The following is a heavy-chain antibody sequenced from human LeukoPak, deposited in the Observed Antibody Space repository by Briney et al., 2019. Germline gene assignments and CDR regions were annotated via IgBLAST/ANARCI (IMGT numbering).Heavy chain of an antibody. V-gene: IGHV3-7*01. CDR2: IKQDGSEK. CDR1: GFTFSSYW. Sequence: GGSLRLSCAASGFTFSSYWMSWVRQAPGKGLEWVANIKQDGSEKYYVDSVKSRFTISRDNAKNSLFLQMNSLRAEDTAVYYCARGPAAGNLLGYWGQGTLVTVSS. J-gene: IGHJ4*02. D-gene: IGHD6-19*01. CDR3: ARGPAAGNLLGY.